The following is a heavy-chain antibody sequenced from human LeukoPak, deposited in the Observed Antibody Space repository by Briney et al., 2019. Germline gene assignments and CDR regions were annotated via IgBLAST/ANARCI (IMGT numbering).Heavy chain of an antibody. Sequence: GASVKVSCKASGYTFTSYGISWVRQAPGQGVEWMGWISAYNGNTNYAQKLQGRVTMTTDTSTSTAYMELRSLRSDDTAVYYCARDQDSSGWYDFDYWGQGTLVTVSS. D-gene: IGHD6-19*01. J-gene: IGHJ4*02. CDR1: GYTFTSYG. CDR2: ISAYNGNT. CDR3: ARDQDSSGWYDFDY. V-gene: IGHV1-18*01.